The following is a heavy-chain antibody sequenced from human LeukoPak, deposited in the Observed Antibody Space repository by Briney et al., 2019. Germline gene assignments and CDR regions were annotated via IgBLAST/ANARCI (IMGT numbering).Heavy chain of an antibody. Sequence: GASVKVPCKASGGTFSSYAISWVRQAPGQGLEWMGRIIPILGMANYAQKFQGRVTITADKSTSTAYMELSSLRSEDTAVYYCARGPKQWLVFDYWGQGTLVTVSS. CDR3: ARGPKQWLVFDY. CDR2: IIPILGMA. CDR1: GGTFSSYA. V-gene: IGHV1-69*04. D-gene: IGHD6-19*01. J-gene: IGHJ4*02.